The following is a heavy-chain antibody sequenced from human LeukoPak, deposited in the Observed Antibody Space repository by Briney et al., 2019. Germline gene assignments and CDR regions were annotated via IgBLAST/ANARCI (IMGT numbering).Heavy chain of an antibody. V-gene: IGHV3-7*03. CDR1: AFIFSGHW. CDR2: IKEDGSER. D-gene: IGHD2/OR15-2a*01. Sequence: GSXXLXCXGSAFIFSGHWMNWVRQTPGKGLEWVASIKEDGSERQYVDSVKGRFSISRDNTKGSLFLQLNSLRAEDTAVYYCASENTYYYYYGMDVWGQGTTVTVSS. J-gene: IGHJ6*02. CDR3: ASENTYYYYYGMDV.